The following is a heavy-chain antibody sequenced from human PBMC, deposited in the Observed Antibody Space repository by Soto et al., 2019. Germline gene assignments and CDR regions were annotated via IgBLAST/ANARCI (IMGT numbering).Heavy chain of an antibody. CDR2: INAGNGNT. CDR3: ARVSGYYAPDY. Sequence: QVQLAQSGAEEKKPGASVKVSCKASGYTFTNYATHWVRQAPGQRLEWMGWINAGNGNTKYSQKFQGRVTITRDTSASTAYMELSSLRSEDTAVYYCARVSGYYAPDYWGQGTLVTVSS. CDR1: GYTFTNYA. D-gene: IGHD5-12*01. V-gene: IGHV1-3*05. J-gene: IGHJ4*02.